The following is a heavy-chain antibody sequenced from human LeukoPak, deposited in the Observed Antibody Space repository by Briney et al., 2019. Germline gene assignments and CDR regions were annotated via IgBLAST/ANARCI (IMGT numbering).Heavy chain of an antibody. CDR2: IVSSTNYI. CDR1: GFTFSSYS. CDR3: AREGFDY. Sequence: KSGGSLRLSCAASGFTFSSYSMIWVRQAPGKGLEWVSSIVSSTNYIYYVDSVRGRFTISRDNAKNSLYLQMNSLRAEDTAVYYCAREGFDYWGQGTLVTVSS. J-gene: IGHJ4*02. V-gene: IGHV3-21*01.